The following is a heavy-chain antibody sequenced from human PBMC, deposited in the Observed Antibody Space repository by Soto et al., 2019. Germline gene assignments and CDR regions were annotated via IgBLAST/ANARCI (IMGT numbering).Heavy chain of an antibody. CDR2: IHYSGSV. Sequence: QVQLQESGPGLVRPSQTLSLTCTVSVGSISSDHYHWTWIRQTPGKGLDWIGYIHYSGSVYYNPSLQSRVTMSVDTSKNLFSLKLSSVTAADTAVYFCVREDDGGDRDYYGLDVWGQGTTVTVSS. D-gene: IGHD4-17*01. CDR1: VGSISSDHYH. CDR3: VREDDGGDRDYYGLDV. J-gene: IGHJ6*02. V-gene: IGHV4-30-4*01.